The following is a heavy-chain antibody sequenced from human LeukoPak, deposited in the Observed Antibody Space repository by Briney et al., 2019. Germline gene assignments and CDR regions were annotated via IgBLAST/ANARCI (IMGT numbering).Heavy chain of an antibody. V-gene: IGHV1-18*01. CDR2: ISAYNGNT. J-gene: IGHJ4*02. D-gene: IGHD3-22*01. Sequence: ASVKVSCKASGYTFTSYGISWVRQAPGQGLEWMGWISAYNGNTNYAQKLQGRVTMTTDTSTSTAYMELRSLRSDDTAVYYCARLRIYYDSSGLLRGFDYWGQGTLVTVSS. CDR1: GYTFTSYG. CDR3: ARLRIYYDSSGLLRGFDY.